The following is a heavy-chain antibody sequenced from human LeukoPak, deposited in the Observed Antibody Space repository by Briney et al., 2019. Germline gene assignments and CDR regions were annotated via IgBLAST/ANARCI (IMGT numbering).Heavy chain of an antibody. CDR3: ARHEGRNPTRAFDY. Sequence: MPSETLSLTCTVSGGSISSSSYYWGWIRQPPGKGLEWIGSIYYSGSTYYNPSLKSRVTISVDTSKNQFSLKLSSVTAADTAVYYCARHEGRNPTRAFDYWGQGTLVTVSS. CDR1: GGSISSSSYY. CDR2: IYYSGST. J-gene: IGHJ4*02. V-gene: IGHV4-39*01.